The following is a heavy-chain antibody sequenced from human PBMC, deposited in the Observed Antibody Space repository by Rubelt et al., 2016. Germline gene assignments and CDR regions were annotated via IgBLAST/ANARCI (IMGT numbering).Heavy chain of an antibody. J-gene: IGHJ3*02. V-gene: IGHV1-18*01. Sequence: LEWMGWISAYNGNTNYAQKLQGRVTITADESTSTAYMELSSLRSEDTAVYYCARSGITIFGVGDAFDIWGQGTMVTVSS. D-gene: IGHD3-3*01. CDR2: ISAYNGNT. CDR3: ARSGITIFGVGDAFDI.